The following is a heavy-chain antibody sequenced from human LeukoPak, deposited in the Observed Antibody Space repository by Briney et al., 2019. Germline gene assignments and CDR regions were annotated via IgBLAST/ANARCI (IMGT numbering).Heavy chain of an antibody. Sequence: GGSLRLSCAASGFTFSNYATSWVRQAPGKGLDWVSAISGSGGSTYYADSVKGRFTISRDNSKNTLYLQMNSLRAEDTAVYYCAKRYCSDGSCSFFYYYGMDVWGQGTTVTVSS. D-gene: IGHD2-15*01. CDR3: AKRYCSDGSCSFFYYYGMDV. J-gene: IGHJ6*02. CDR2: ISGSGGST. CDR1: GFTFSNYA. V-gene: IGHV3-23*01.